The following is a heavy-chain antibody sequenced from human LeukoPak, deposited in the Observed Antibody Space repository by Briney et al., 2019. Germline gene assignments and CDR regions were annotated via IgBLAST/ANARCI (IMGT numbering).Heavy chain of an antibody. Sequence: KTSETLSLTCGVYGGSFSVSYWSWIRQSPGKGLEWIGEINHSGSTNYNPSLKSRVTISVDTSKNQFSLKLSSVTAADTAVYYCAREGVVGAYGHFDYWGQGTLVTVSS. V-gene: IGHV4-34*01. J-gene: IGHJ4*02. CDR1: GGSFSVSY. D-gene: IGHD2-15*01. CDR3: AREGVVGAYGHFDY. CDR2: INHSGST.